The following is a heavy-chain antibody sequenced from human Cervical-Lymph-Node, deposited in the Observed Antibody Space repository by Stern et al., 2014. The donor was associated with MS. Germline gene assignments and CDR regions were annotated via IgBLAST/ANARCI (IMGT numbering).Heavy chain of an antibody. J-gene: IGHJ6*02. CDR2: ISYDGSNK. D-gene: IGHD3-22*01. CDR1: GFTFSSYA. CDR3: ARDVRHYYDSSGFYYYYGMDV. V-gene: IGHV3-30-3*01. Sequence: QVQLVESGGGVVQPGRSLRLSCAASGFTFSSYAMHWVRQAPGKGLEWVAVISYDGSNKYYADFVKGRFTISRDNSKNTLYLQMYSLRAEDTAVYYCARDVRHYYDSSGFYYYYGMDVWGQGTTVTVSS.